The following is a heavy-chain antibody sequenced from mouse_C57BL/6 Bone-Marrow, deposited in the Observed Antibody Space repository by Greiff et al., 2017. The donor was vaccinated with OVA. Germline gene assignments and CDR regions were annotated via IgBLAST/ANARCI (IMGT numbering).Heavy chain of an antibody. J-gene: IGHJ1*03. V-gene: IGHV10-1*01. CDR3: VVYYYGRGGYFDV. Sequence: EVKVVESGGGLVQPKGSLKLSCAASAFSFNTYAMNWVRQAPGKGLEWVARIRSKSNNYATYYADSVKDRFTISRDDSESMLYLQMNNLKTEDTAMYYCVVYYYGRGGYFDVWGTGTTVTVSS. CDR2: IRSKSNNYAT. CDR1: AFSFNTYA. D-gene: IGHD1-1*01.